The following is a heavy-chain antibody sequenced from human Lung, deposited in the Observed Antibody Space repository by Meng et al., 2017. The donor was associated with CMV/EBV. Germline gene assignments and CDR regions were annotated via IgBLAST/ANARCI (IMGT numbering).Heavy chain of an antibody. Sequence: SGPXLVXPTETLTLTCTVSGFSLDNSRMGVTWVRQPPGKALAWLAHIFSNDEKSYRASLKSRLSISKDTSRSQVVLTMTNMDPVDTATYYCARMTMASRYWYFDLWXRYTLVTVSS. CDR3: ARMTMASRYWYFDL. D-gene: IGHD4/OR15-4a*01. CDR2: IFSNDEK. CDR1: GFSLDNSRMG. J-gene: IGHJ2*01. V-gene: IGHV2-26*01.